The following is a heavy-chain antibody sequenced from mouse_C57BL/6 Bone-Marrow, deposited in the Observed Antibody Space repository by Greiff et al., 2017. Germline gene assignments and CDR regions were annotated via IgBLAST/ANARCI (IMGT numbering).Heavy chain of an antibody. V-gene: IGHV1-69*01. D-gene: IGHD2-4*01. CDR2: IDPSDSYT. CDR1: GYTFTSYW. CDR3: ANYVGFAY. J-gene: IGHJ3*01. Sequence: QVQLQQPGAELVMPGASVKLSCKASGYTFTSYWMHWVKQRPGQGLEWIGEIDPSDSYTNYNQKLKGKSTLTVDKSSSTAYMQLSSLTSEDSAVYYCANYVGFAYWGQGTLVTVSA.